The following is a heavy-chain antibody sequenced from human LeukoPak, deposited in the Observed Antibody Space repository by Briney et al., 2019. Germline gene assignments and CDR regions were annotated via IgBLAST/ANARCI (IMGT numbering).Heavy chain of an antibody. CDR1: AGSISSYY. V-gene: IGHV4-59*08. Sequence: PSDTLSLTCTVYAGSISSYYSSWIRQPPGKGREWIGYIDYSGSSNHNPSLKSGVTLSVDTCKHQSSLKLRSVTAADTAVYYCARSGYSYGYAFDIWGQGTMVTVSS. J-gene: IGHJ3*02. CDR3: ARSGYSYGYAFDI. D-gene: IGHD5-18*01. CDR2: IDYSGSS.